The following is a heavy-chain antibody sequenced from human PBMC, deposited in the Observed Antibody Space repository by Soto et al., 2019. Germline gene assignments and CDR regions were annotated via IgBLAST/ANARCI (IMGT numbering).Heavy chain of an antibody. CDR3: ARGYGDSNYYYYYYMDV. CDR2: ISSSSSYI. Sequence: EVQLVESGGGLVKPGGSLRLSCAASGFTFSSYSMNWVRQAPGKGLEWVSSISSSSSYIYYADSVKGRFTISRDNAKNSLYLQMNSLRADDTAVYYCARGYGDSNYYYYYYMDVWGKGTTVTVSS. V-gene: IGHV3-21*01. D-gene: IGHD4-17*01. CDR1: GFTFSSYS. J-gene: IGHJ6*03.